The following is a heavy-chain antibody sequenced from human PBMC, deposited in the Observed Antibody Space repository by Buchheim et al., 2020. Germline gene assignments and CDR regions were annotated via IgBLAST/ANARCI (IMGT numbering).Heavy chain of an antibody. CDR3: ARTLGRYSSSSVWFDP. V-gene: IGHV2-70*01. D-gene: IGHD6-6*01. CDR1: STSGMC. CDR2: IDWDDDK. J-gene: IGHJ5*02. Sequence: STSGMCVSWIRQPPGKALEWLALIDWDDDKYYSTSLKTRLTVSKDTSKNQVVLTMTNMDPVDTATYYCARTLGRYSSSSVWFDPWGQGTL.